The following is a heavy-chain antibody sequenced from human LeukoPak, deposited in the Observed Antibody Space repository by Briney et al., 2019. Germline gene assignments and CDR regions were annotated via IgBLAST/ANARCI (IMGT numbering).Heavy chain of an antibody. CDR1: GFTFSSYA. CDR2: ISANGGST. Sequence: GGSVKLSCKASGFTFSSYAMSWVRQAPGKGLEWVGCISANGGSTYYADTVKGRVTISRDNSKNTLYLQMNSLIAEDTAVYYCARAGSGNYMFDYWGQRTLVIASS. CDR3: ARAGSGNYMFDY. V-gene: IGHV3-23*01. J-gene: IGHJ4*02. D-gene: IGHD1-7*01.